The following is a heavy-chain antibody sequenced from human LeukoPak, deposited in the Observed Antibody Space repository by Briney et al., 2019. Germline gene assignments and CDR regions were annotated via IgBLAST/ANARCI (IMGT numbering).Heavy chain of an antibody. V-gene: IGHV4-39*02. D-gene: IGHD6-13*01. CDR2: IYSPGST. CDR1: GASLSSSTNY. Sequence: TASETRSLTCSVSGASLSSSTNYWGWIRQPPGKGLEWIANIYSPGSTYYNPSLKGRVTMSVDTSNNHFSLRLSSVTAADTAVYYCARRGEYSTFDYWGQGTLVTVSS. J-gene: IGHJ4*02. CDR3: ARRGEYSTFDY.